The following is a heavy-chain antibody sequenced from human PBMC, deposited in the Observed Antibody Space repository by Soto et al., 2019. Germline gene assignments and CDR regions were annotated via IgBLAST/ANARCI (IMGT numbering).Heavy chain of an antibody. V-gene: IGHV4-59*01. CDR1: GGSISNYY. D-gene: IGHD3-3*01. Sequence: SSETLSLTCSVSGGSISNYYWSWIRQSPGMGLEWIGYIYYTGTTNYNPSLKSRVTISVDTSKNQFSLKLSSVTAADAAVYYCASGPNYDFWSGYFRGWGQGTLVTVSS. CDR3: ASGPNYDFWSGYFRG. J-gene: IGHJ4*02. CDR2: IYYTGTT.